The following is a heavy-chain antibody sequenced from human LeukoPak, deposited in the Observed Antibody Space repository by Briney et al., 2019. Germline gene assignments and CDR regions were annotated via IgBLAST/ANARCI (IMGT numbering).Heavy chain of an antibody. J-gene: IGHJ4*02. V-gene: IGHV3-23*01. D-gene: IGHD6-13*01. CDR1: GFTFTSYA. CDR2: ISYSGGTT. Sequence: GGSLRLSCASSGFTFTSYAVSWVRQAPGKGLEWVSTISYSGGTTYHTDSVKGRFTISRDISKNTVYLQMNSLKAEGTAVYYCAKVVIAALPADYWGQGTLVTVSS. CDR3: AKVVIAALPADY.